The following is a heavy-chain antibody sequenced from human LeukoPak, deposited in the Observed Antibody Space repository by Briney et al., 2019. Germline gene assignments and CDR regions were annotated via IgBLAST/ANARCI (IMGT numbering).Heavy chain of an antibody. CDR3: AKDYAYYYGSGIGGFEY. D-gene: IGHD3-10*01. Sequence: GGSLRLSCAASGFTFSSYAMSWVRQAPGKGLEWVSAISGSGATTYYADSVKGRFTISRGKSNNTLYLQMNSLGAEDTAVYYCAKDYAYYYGSGIGGFEYWGQGTLVTVSS. CDR2: ISGSGATT. V-gene: IGHV3-23*01. CDR1: GFTFSSYA. J-gene: IGHJ4*02.